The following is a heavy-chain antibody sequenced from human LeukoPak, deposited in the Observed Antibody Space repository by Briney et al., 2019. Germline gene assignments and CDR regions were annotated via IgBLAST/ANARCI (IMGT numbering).Heavy chain of an antibody. CDR1: GDSIITSRYY. D-gene: IGHD3-10*01. CDR3: VRERSFFGENY. CDR2: ISYSGST. Sequence: SETLSLTCTVSGDSIITSRYYWAWIRQPPGKGLEWIGSISYSGSTNYDPSLRSRVTISVDTSKNQFPLQLSSVTAADTAFYYCVRERSFFGENYWGQGTLVTVSS. V-gene: IGHV4-39*02. J-gene: IGHJ4*02.